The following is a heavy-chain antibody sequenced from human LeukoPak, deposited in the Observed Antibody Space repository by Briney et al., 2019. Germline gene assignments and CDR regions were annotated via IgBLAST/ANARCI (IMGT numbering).Heavy chain of an antibody. Sequence: SETLSLTCTVSGGSISSYYWSWIRQPPGKGLEWIGYIYYSGSTNYNPSLKSRVTISVDTSKNQFSLKPSSVTAADTAVYYCARGGFGKVVLSAFDIWGQGTMVTVSS. J-gene: IGHJ3*02. CDR3: ARGGFGKVVLSAFDI. V-gene: IGHV4-59*01. CDR2: IYYSGST. CDR1: GGSISSYY. D-gene: IGHD2-2*01.